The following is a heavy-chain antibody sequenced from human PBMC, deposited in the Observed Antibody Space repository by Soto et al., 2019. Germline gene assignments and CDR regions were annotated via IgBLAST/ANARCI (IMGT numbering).Heavy chain of an antibody. D-gene: IGHD3-10*01. Sequence: EVQLVESGGGLVKPGGPLTLSCEGSGFTFRNAWMSWVRQAPGKGLEWVGRIKSFSDGETTNYAAPVKGRFTISRDDSKNTLYSRMSSRKRKDTAVFYCTTDRTLWFGDSTSAMDVWGKGPTVTFSS. CDR3: TTDRTLWFGDSTSAMDV. J-gene: IGHJ6*03. CDR1: GFTFRNAW. CDR2: IKSFSDGETT. V-gene: IGHV3-15*01.